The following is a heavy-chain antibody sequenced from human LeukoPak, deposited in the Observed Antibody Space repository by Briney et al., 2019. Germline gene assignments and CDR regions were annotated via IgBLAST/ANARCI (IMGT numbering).Heavy chain of an antibody. Sequence: GRSLRLSCAASGFTFDDYAMPWVRQAPGKGLEWVSGISWNSGSIGYADSVKGRFTISRDNAKNSLYLQMNSLRAEDTALYYCAKLGRNYYDSSGYYYAFDIWGQGTMVTVSS. D-gene: IGHD3-22*01. V-gene: IGHV3-9*01. CDR1: GFTFDDYA. CDR3: AKLGRNYYDSSGYYYAFDI. CDR2: ISWNSGSI. J-gene: IGHJ3*02.